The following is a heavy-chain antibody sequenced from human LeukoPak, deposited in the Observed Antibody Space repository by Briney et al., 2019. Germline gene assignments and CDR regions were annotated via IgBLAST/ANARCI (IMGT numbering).Heavy chain of an antibody. Sequence: GESLKISCKGSGYSFPIYWIAWVRQMPGKGLECMGIIYPSDSDTRYSPPFEGQVTISVDKSISTAYLQWSSLKASDTAMYYCARYSGSYSDYFQNWGQGTLVTVSS. V-gene: IGHV5-51*01. CDR3: ARYSGSYSDYFQN. J-gene: IGHJ1*01. CDR2: IYPSDSDT. D-gene: IGHD1-26*01. CDR1: GYSFPIYW.